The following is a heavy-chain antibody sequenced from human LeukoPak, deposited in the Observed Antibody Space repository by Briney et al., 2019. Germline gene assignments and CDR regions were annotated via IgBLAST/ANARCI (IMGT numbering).Heavy chain of an antibody. CDR3: ARSRDYDFWSGYYPFDY. CDR1: GGTFSSYT. V-gene: IGHV1-69*02. Sequence: SGKVSCKASGGTFSSYTISWVRQAPGQGLEWMGRIIPILGIANYAQKFQGRVTITADKSTSTAYMELSSLKSEDTAVYYCARSRDYDFWSGYYPFDYWGQGTLVTVSS. J-gene: IGHJ4*02. CDR2: IIPILGIA. D-gene: IGHD3-3*01.